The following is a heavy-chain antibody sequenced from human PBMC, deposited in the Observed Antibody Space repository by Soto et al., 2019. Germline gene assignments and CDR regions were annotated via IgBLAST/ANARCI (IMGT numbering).Heavy chain of an antibody. CDR2: INQDGSDK. CDR3: MTDRGANY. CDR1: GFTFSSYW. Sequence: EVQLVESGGGLVQPGGSLRLSCVASGFTFSSYWMNWVRQAPGKGLEWVANINQDGSDKYYVGSVKGRFTISRDNAKNSLYLQMSSLRAEDTAVYYCMTDRGANYRGQGTLVTVSS. V-gene: IGHV3-7*01. J-gene: IGHJ4*02.